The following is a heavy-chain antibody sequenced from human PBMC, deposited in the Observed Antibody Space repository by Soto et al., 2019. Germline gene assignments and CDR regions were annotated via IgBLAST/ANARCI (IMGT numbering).Heavy chain of an antibody. Sequence: GGSLRLSCAASGFTFRNFEMHWVRQAPGKGLEGGSYINTAGSTKYYAESGKGRFTISRDNARNSLVLKINSLRDEETDVYYCARAECSNPNCLTAYYSYGLDVWGQGTTVTVSS. V-gene: IGHV3-48*03. D-gene: IGHD2-2*01. CDR1: GFTFRNFE. CDR2: INTAGSTK. J-gene: IGHJ6*02. CDR3: ARAECSNPNCLTAYYSYGLDV.